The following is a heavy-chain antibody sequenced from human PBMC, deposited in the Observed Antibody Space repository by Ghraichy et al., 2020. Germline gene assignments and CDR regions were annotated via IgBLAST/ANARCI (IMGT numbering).Heavy chain of an antibody. V-gene: IGHV1-18*04. J-gene: IGHJ3*02. CDR1: GHTVSSHG. CDR3: ARVVSSSWYLSDAFDI. D-gene: IGHD6-19*01. CDR2: ISANNDNT. Sequence: ASVKVSCKAAGHTVSSHGTSWERQAPGQGLEWMGWISANNDNTIYAQKFQRRVTMTTDTSTSTAYMELRCLRSDDTVVYYCARVVSSSWYLSDAFDIWGQGTTVSVSS.